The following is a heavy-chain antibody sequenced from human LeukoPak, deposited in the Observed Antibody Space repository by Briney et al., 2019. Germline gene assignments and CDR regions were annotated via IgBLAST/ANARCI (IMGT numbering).Heavy chain of an antibody. CDR2: IKEDGNDK. J-gene: IGHJ4*02. CDR3: ARSKGRSWPFDS. V-gene: IGHV3-7*01. D-gene: IGHD4-11*01. CDR1: GFTFSHYC. Sequence: GGSLRLSCAASGFTFSHYCMAWVRQAPGKGLEWVANIKEDGNDKHYLDSVRGRFTISRDNAGNSMYLQMSSLRTDDTAVYFCARSKGRSWPFDSWGQGTLVTVSS.